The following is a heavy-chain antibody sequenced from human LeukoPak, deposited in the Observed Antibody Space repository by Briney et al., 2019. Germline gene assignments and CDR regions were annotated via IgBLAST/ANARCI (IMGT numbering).Heavy chain of an antibody. V-gene: IGHV1-18*01. CDR1: GYGFSSYG. Sequence: ASVKVSCKASGYGFSSYGISWVRQAPGQGLEWMGWISAYSGNTKYAQKFQGRVTMTTDTSTGTAYIELRSLRSDDTAVYYCARGPMYSTSYYAPAYWGQGTPVTVSS. D-gene: IGHD6-13*01. CDR3: ARGPMYSTSYYAPAY. J-gene: IGHJ4*02. CDR2: ISAYSGNT.